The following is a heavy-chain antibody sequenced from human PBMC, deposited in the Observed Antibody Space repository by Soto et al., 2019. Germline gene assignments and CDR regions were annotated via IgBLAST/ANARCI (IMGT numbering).Heavy chain of an antibody. CDR1: GGSISYYY. CDR3: AGEAQTFTDMVTGRNYYYYYMDV. CDR2: INHSGST. J-gene: IGHJ6*03. V-gene: IGHV4-34*01. Sequence: SETLSLTCSISGGSISYYYWSWIRQPPGKGLEWIGEINHSGSTNYNPSLKSRVTISVDTSKNQFSLKLSSVTAADTAVYYCAGEAQTFTDMVTGRNYYYYYMDVWGKGTTVTVSS. D-gene: IGHD5-18*01.